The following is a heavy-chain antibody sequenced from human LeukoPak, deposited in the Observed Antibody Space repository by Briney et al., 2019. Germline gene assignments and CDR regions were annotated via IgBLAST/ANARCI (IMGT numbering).Heavy chain of an antibody. CDR1: GYTFTTYA. Sequence: EASVKVSYKASGYTFTTYAMHWVRQAPGQRLEWMGWSNAGNGNTKYSQEFQGRVTITRDTSASTAYMELSSLRSEDMAVYYCARGGGGYSYGLDYWGQGTLVTVSS. CDR3: ARGGGGYSYGLDY. J-gene: IGHJ4*02. D-gene: IGHD5-18*01. CDR2: SNAGNGNT. V-gene: IGHV1-3*02.